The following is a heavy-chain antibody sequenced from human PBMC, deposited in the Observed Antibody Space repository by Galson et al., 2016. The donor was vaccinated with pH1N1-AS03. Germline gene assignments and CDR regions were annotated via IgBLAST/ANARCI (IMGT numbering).Heavy chain of an antibody. Sequence: SVKVSCKASGRTFSSSTVSWVRQAPGQGLEWMGGIIPMLGSANYTQKFHDRVTITADESTRTVFMELSSLKSEDTAVYYCARTSNADPADFYYYGMGIWGQGTTVTVSS. J-gene: IGHJ6*02. CDR3: ARTSNADPADFYYYGMGI. CDR1: GRTFSSST. D-gene: IGHD4-11*01. V-gene: IGHV1-69*13. CDR2: IIPMLGSA.